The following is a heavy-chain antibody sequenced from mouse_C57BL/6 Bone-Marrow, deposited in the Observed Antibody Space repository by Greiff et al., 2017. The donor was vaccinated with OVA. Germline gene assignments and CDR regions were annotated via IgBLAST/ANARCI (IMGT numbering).Heavy chain of an antibody. CDR1: GYTFTSYG. J-gene: IGHJ2*01. D-gene: IGHD6-1*01. V-gene: IGHV1-81*01. CDR2: IYPRSGNT. CDR3: ARRSLKAFYFDY. Sequence: VQLQQSGAELARPGASVKLSCKASGYTFTSYGISWVKQRTGQGLEWIGEIYPRSGNTYYNEKFKGKATLTADKSSSTAYMELRSLTSEDSAVYFCARRSLKAFYFDYWGQGTTLTVSS.